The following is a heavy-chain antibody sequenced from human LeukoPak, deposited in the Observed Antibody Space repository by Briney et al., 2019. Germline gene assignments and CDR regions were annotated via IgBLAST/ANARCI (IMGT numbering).Heavy chain of an antibody. V-gene: IGHV3-21*01. CDR3: AREDTAMVDY. D-gene: IGHD5-18*01. Sequence: KPGGSLRLSCAASGFIFSSYSMNWVRQAPGKGLEWVSSISSSSSYIYYADSVKGRFTISRDNAKNSLYLQMNSLRAEDTAVYYCAREDTAMVDYWGQGTLVTVSS. CDR2: ISSSSSYI. CDR1: GFIFSSYS. J-gene: IGHJ4*02.